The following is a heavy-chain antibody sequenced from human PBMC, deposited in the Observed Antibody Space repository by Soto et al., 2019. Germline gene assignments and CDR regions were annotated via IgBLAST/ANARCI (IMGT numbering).Heavy chain of an antibody. CDR1: GGSFSGYY. D-gene: IGHD3-3*01. CDR2: INHSGST. J-gene: IGHJ5*02. Sequence: SETLSLTCAVYGGSFSGYYWSWIRQPPGKGLEWTGEINHSGSTNYNPSLKSRVTISVDTSKNQFSLKLSSVTAADTAVYYCARGRYYDFWSGYYLGYNWFDPWGQGTLVT. CDR3: ARGRYYDFWSGYYLGYNWFDP. V-gene: IGHV4-34*01.